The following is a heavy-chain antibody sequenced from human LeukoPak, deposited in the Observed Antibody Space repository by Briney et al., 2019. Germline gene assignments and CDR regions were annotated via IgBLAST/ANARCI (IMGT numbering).Heavy chain of an antibody. CDR2: ISACNGHT. V-gene: IGHV1-18*01. D-gene: IGHD2/OR15-2a*01. J-gene: IGHJ1*01. CDR1: GYTLISYS. CDR3: ARGDCNSDTCYLPEYFQH. Sequence: ASVKVSCKASGYTLISYSISWVRQAPGQGLEWMGWISACNGHTNYAQKLQGRVTMTTDTSTSTAYMELRSLRPDDTAVYYCARGDCNSDTCYLPEYFQHWGQGTLVTVSS.